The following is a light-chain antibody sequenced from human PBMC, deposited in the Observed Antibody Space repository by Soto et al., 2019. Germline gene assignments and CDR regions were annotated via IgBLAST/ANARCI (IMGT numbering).Light chain of an antibody. CDR1: QSISNW. CDR2: KAS. J-gene: IGKJ4*01. Sequence: DIQMTQSTPTLSASVGDRVTITCRASQSISNWLAWYQQKPGKAPKLLIYKASNLESGVPSRFSGSASGTEFTLTISSLQPDDFATYYCQQYNSVSLRTVGGGTKVDSK. CDR3: QQYNSVSLRT. V-gene: IGKV1-5*03.